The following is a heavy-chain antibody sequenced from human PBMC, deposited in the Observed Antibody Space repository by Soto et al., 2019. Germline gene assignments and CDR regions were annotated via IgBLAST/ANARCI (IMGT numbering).Heavy chain of an antibody. Sequence: PVGSLRLSCAASGFTFSNAWMSWVRQAPGKGLEWVGRIKSKTDGGTTDYAAPVKGRFTISRDDSKNTLYPQMNSLKTEDTAVYYCTTALGYCSSTSCYTWGGYYYYGMDVWGQGTTVTVSS. CDR1: GFTFSNAW. D-gene: IGHD2-2*02. CDR3: TTALGYCSSTSCYTWGGYYYYGMDV. J-gene: IGHJ6*02. CDR2: IKSKTDGGTT. V-gene: IGHV3-15*01.